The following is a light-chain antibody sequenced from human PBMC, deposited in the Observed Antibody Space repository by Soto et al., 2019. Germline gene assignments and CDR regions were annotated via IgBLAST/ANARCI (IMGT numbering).Light chain of an antibody. CDR2: GAS. J-gene: IGKJ3*01. CDR1: QSVSSSF. CDR3: HQYATSPFT. Sequence: EILLTQSPGTLSLSPGERATLSCRASQSVSSSFLAWYQQKPGQALRLLIYGASRRATGIPDRFSGSGSGTDFDLTISRLEPEDFAVYFCHQYATSPFTFGPGTKVDI. V-gene: IGKV3-20*01.